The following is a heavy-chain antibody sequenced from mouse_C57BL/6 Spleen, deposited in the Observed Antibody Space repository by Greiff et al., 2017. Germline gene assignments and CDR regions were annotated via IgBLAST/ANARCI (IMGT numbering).Heavy chain of an antibody. CDR1: GYTFTSYW. Sequence: QVQLQQPGAELVKPGASVKLSCKASGYTFTSYWMQWVKQRPGQGLEWIGEIDPSDSYTNYNQKFKGKATLTVDTSSSTAYMQLSSLTSEDSAVYYCARGDGYAGGDYWGQGTTLTVSS. CDR3: ARGDGYAGGDY. CDR2: IDPSDSYT. V-gene: IGHV1-50*01. D-gene: IGHD2-2*01. J-gene: IGHJ2*01.